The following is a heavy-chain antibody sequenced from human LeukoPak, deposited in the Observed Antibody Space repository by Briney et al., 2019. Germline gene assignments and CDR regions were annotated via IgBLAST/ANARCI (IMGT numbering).Heavy chain of an antibody. CDR1: GFTFSSYW. D-gene: IGHD2-15*01. Sequence: WGSLRLSCAASGFTFSSYWMHWVRQAPGKGLVWVSRIASDGSSTIYADSAKGRFTISRDNAKNTLYLQMNSLRAEDTAVYYCARSGAPTLDYWGQGTLVIVSS. CDR2: IASDGSST. V-gene: IGHV3-74*01. CDR3: ARSGAPTLDY. J-gene: IGHJ4*02.